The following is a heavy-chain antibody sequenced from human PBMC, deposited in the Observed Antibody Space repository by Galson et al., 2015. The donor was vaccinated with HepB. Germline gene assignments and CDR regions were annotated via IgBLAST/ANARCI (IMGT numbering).Heavy chain of an antibody. J-gene: IGHJ6*02. CDR1: GFTFSSTFSDYA. CDR3: ARARKYYYSSGTAPEYFKDGMDV. V-gene: IGHV3-30-3*01. Sequence: SLRLSCAASGFTFSSTFSDYAMHWVRLAPGKGLEWVAVISGDGSDKYSSDSVRGRFIISRDKSRNTMYLQLNSLSVEETGVYYCARARKYYYSSGTAPEYFKDGMDVWGRGTTVTVSS. D-gene: IGHD3-10*01. CDR2: ISGDGSDK.